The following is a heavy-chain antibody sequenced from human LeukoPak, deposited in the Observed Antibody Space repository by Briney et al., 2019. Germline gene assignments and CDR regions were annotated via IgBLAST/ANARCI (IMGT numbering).Heavy chain of an antibody. J-gene: IGHJ4*02. CDR1: GLSFSVHR. CDR3: ARGPNSNWSGLDF. CDR2: VSPTGSTT. Sequence: PGGSLRLSCTASGLSFSVHRMHWARQLPGKGLVWVSRVSPTGSTTSYADSVKGRFTVSRDNAKNTLYLQVNNLRAEDTAVYYCARGPNSNWSGLDFWGQGTLLTVSS. D-gene: IGHD6-6*01. V-gene: IGHV3-74*01.